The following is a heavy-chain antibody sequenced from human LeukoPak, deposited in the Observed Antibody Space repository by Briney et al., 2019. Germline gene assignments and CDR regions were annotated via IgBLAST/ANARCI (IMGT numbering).Heavy chain of an antibody. Sequence: GGSLRLXCAASGFTFSSYAMSWVRQAPGKGLESVSAISGSGGSTYYADSVKGRFTISRDNSKNTLYLQMNSLRAEDTAVYYCANLWGYSYGHHYFDYWGQGTLVTVSS. J-gene: IGHJ4*02. CDR3: ANLWGYSYGHHYFDY. D-gene: IGHD5-18*01. CDR2: ISGSGGST. V-gene: IGHV3-23*01. CDR1: GFTFSSYA.